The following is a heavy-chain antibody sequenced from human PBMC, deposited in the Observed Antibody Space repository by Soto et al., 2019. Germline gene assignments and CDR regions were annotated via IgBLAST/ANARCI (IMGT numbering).Heavy chain of an antibody. CDR3: ARGPMVRGVIT. CDR2: IHPSGRT. Sequence: QVQMQESGPGLVKPSGTLSLTCAVTGDRISRDKWWTWVRQTPGQGLEWVGEIHPSGRTNYNPSLKRRVTMSVNKSNNQFSLHLRSVTAADTAVYYCARGPMVRGVITWGQGTLVTVSS. CDR1: GDRISRDKW. J-gene: IGHJ5*02. V-gene: IGHV4-4*02. D-gene: IGHD3-10*01.